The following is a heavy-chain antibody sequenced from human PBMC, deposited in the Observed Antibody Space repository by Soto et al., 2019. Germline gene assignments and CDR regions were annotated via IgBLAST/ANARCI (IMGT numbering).Heavy chain of an antibody. CDR1: AGSINSGGSF. CDR3: ARGLYEPNWFDS. V-gene: IGHV4-31*03. J-gene: IGHJ5*01. CDR2: LSHTGNT. Sequence: QVQLQESGPGLVKPSQTLSLICTVSAGSINSGGSFWTWIRQHPGRAPEWIGYLSHTGNTYYNPSLKSRVLMSVDRSKTLLSLRLSSVTAADTAVYYCARGLYEPNWFDSWGQGTLVTVSS. D-gene: IGHD3-22*01.